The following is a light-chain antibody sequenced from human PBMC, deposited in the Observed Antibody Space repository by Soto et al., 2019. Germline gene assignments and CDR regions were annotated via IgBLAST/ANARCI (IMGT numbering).Light chain of an antibody. J-gene: IGKJ4*01. Sequence: EIVMTQSPATLSVSPGERATLSCRASQSVSSNLAWYQQKPGQAPRLLIYGASTRATGIPARFXXXXXXXXXXXXXXSLQSEDFAVYYCQQYNNWPPELTFGGGTKVEIK. CDR1: QSVSSN. CDR2: GAS. V-gene: IGKV3-15*01. CDR3: QQYNNWPPELT.